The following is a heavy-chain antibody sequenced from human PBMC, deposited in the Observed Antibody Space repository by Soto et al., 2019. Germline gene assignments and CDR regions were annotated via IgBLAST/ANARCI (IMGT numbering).Heavy chain of an antibody. CDR2: ISSSSTNT. CDR3: ARDSSHTVVLPPTIEDSWSDP. D-gene: IGHD2-2*02. Sequence: PGGSLRLSCAASGFTFSDYYMSWIRQAPGKGLEWVSFISSSSTNTKYADSVKGRFTISRDNAKNSLFLQMNRLRAEDTAVYYCARDSSHTVVLPPTIEDSWSDPWGQGTMVTVSS. V-gene: IGHV3-11*06. CDR1: GFTFSDYY. J-gene: IGHJ5*02.